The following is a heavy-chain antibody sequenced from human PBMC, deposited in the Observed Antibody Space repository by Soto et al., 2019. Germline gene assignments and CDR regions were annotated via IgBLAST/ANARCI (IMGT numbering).Heavy chain of an antibody. Sequence: ASVKVSCKASGYTFTGYYMHWVRQAPGQGLEWTGWINPNSGGTNYAQKFQGRVTMTRDTSISTAYMELSRLRSDDTAVYYCARDAYYDSSGYYPVEWFDPWGKGTLVTVSS. CDR2: INPNSGGT. D-gene: IGHD3-22*01. V-gene: IGHV1-2*02. J-gene: IGHJ5*02. CDR1: GYTFTGYY. CDR3: ARDAYYDSSGYYPVEWFDP.